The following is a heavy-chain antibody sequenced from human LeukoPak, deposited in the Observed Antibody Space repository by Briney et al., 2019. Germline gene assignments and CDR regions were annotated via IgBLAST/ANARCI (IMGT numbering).Heavy chain of an antibody. J-gene: IGHJ3*02. CDR3: ARDLYSSTWWGAFDI. CDR2: IYYSGST. V-gene: IGHV4-59*01. CDR1: GGSISSYY. Sequence: SETLSLTCTVSGGSISSYYWSWIRQPPGKGLEWIGYIYYSGSTNYNPSLKSRVTISVDTSKNQFSLKLSSVTAADTAVYYCARDLYSSTWWGAFDIWGQGTMVAVSS. D-gene: IGHD6-13*01.